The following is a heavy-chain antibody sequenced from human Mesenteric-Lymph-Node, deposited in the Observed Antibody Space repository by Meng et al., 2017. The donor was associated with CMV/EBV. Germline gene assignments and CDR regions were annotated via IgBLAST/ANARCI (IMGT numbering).Heavy chain of an antibody. J-gene: IGHJ2*01. V-gene: IGHV3-72*01. Sequence: GGSLSLSCAASGFTLSSYEMHWVRQAPGKGLEWVARIKNKANSYSIDYAASVKGRFTISRDDSKNTLYLQMNSLKTDDTAVYYCIRVKLGSSKYFDLWGRGTLVTVSS. D-gene: IGHD6-6*01. CDR2: IKNKANSYSI. CDR1: GFTLSSYE. CDR3: IRVKLGSSKYFDL.